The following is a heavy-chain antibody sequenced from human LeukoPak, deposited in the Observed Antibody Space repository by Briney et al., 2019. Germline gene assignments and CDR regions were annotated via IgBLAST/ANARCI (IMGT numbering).Heavy chain of an antibody. CDR1: GGSISSYY. CDR2: IYTSGST. V-gene: IGHV4-4*07. J-gene: IGHJ2*01. Sequence: PSETLSLTCTVSGGSISSYYWSWIRQPAGKGLEWIGRIYTSGSTNYNPSRKSRVTISVDKSKNQFSLKLSSVTVADTAVYYCARGPLIWGYFDLWGRGTLVTVCS. D-gene: IGHD3-16*01. CDR3: ARGPLIWGYFDL.